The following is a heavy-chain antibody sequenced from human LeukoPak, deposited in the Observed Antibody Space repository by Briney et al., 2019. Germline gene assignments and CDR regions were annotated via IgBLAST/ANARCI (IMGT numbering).Heavy chain of an antibody. CDR1: GGSITNYY. CDR3: ARGKEVITMLRGLKPGCYFDY. CDR2: IHYSGST. V-gene: IGHV4-59*01. D-gene: IGHD3-10*01. Sequence: SETLSLTCTVSGGSITNYYWSWIRQPPGKGLEWIGYIHYSGSTKYKSSLKSRVTISVDTSKNQFSLKLNSVTAADTAVYYCARGKEVITMLRGLKPGCYFDYWGQGTLVTVSS. J-gene: IGHJ4*02.